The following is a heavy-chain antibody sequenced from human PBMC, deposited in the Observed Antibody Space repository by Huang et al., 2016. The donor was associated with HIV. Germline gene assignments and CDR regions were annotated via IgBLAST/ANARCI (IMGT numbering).Heavy chain of an antibody. CDR3: ARLPGSITMIRGVITDPY. V-gene: IGHV4-39*02. CDR1: GGSIRSDNYY. CDR2: IYYSGSP. Sequence: QLQLQESGPGLVKPSETLSLTCTVSGGSIRSDNYYWGWIRQPPGKGLEWIGSIYYSGSPYYNPSRKRRVTITGDTSKNHFSLRMRSVTAADTAVYYCARLPGSITMIRGVITDPYWGQGTLVTVSS. J-gene: IGHJ4*02. D-gene: IGHD3-10*01.